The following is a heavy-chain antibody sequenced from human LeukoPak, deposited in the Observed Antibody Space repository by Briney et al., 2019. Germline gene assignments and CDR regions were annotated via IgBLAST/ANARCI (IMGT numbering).Heavy chain of an antibody. CDR2: IYTSGST. CDR3: AKAGYSYGLSY. CDR1: GGSISSGTYY. V-gene: IGHV4-61*02. Sequence: SETLSLTCSVSGGSISSGTYYWNWLRQPAGKGLEWIGRIYTSGSTNYNPSLKSRVTISVDTSKNQFSLRLSSVTAADTAVYYCAKAGYSYGLSYWGQGTLVTVSS. J-gene: IGHJ4*02. D-gene: IGHD5-18*01.